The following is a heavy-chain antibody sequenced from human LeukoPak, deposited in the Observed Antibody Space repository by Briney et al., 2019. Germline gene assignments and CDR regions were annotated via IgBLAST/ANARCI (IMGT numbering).Heavy chain of an antibody. CDR3: VVLFRRGSGSYYIDY. J-gene: IGHJ4*02. CDR2: INRSGST. CDR1: GGSIRSTNW. Sequence: PSETLSLTCGVSGGSIRSTNWWTWVRQPPGKGLEWIGEINRSGSTNYNPSLKSRVTISVDTSKNQFSLKLRSVTAADTAAYYCVVLFRRGSGSYYIDYWGQGTLVTVSS. V-gene: IGHV4-4*02. D-gene: IGHD3-10*01.